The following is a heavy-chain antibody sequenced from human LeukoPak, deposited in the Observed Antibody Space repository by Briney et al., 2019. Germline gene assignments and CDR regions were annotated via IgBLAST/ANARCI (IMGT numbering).Heavy chain of an antibody. D-gene: IGHD1-26*01. CDR2: IIPILGIA. CDR3: ARDVPSYSGSYYFSDY. V-gene: IGHV1-69*04. Sequence: SVKVSCKASGGTFSSYAISWVRQAPGQGLEWMGRIIPILGIANYAQKFQGRVAITADKSTSTAYMELSSLRSEDTAVYYCARDVPSYSGSYYFSDYWGQGTLVTVSS. CDR1: GGTFSSYA. J-gene: IGHJ4*02.